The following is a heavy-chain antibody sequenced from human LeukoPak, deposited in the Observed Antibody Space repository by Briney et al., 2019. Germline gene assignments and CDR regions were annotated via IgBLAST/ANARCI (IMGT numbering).Heavy chain of an antibody. CDR2: IKEDGSEI. CDR3: ARDRGYSTFDF. Sequence: GGSLRLSCAASAFTFSNYWVSWVRQAPGKGLEWVANIKEDGSEINYVDSVKGRFTISRDNAKNSLYLQMNSLRVDDTAVYYCARDRGYSTFDFWGQGTLVTVSS. CDR1: AFTFSNYW. J-gene: IGHJ4*02. V-gene: IGHV3-7*01. D-gene: IGHD4-23*01.